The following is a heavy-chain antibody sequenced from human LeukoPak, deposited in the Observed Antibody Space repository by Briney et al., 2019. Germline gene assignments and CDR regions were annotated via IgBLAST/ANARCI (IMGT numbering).Heavy chain of an antibody. V-gene: IGHV4-59*01. CDR3: ASHSSSLDY. J-gene: IGHJ4*02. CDR2: IYYSGST. D-gene: IGHD6-13*01. CDR1: GGSISSDY. Sequence: SETLSLTCTVSGGSISSDYWSWIRQPPGKGLEWIGYIYYSGSTNYNPSLKSRVTISVDTSKNQFSLKLSSVTAADTAVYYCASHSSSLDYWGQGTLVTASS.